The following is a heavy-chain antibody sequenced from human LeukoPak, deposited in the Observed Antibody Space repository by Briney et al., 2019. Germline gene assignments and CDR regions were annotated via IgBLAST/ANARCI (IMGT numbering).Heavy chain of an antibody. Sequence: ASVKVSCKASRYTFTGYYMHWVRQAPGQGLEWMGWINPNSGGTNYAQKFQGRVTMTRDTSISTAYMELSRLRSDDTAVYYCARVPGGINNWFDPWGQGTLVTVSS. CDR3: ARVPGGINNWFDP. CDR2: INPNSGGT. J-gene: IGHJ5*02. V-gene: IGHV1-2*02. D-gene: IGHD4-23*01. CDR1: RYTFTGYY.